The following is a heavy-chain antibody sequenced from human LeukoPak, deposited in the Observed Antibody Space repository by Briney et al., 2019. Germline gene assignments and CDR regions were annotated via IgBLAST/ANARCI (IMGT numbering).Heavy chain of an antibody. D-gene: IGHD6-13*01. J-gene: IGHJ4*02. CDR3: AKSGSIWYYFDS. CDR2: ITDSGSNT. CDR1: GFTFSTYG. Sequence: GGSLRLSCVASGFTFSTYGTSWVRQAPGKGLEWVSAITDSGSNTEYADSVKGRFTISRDNSKNTLYLQMNSLRAEDTAVYYCAKSGSIWYYFDSWGQGTLVTVSS. V-gene: IGHV3-23*01.